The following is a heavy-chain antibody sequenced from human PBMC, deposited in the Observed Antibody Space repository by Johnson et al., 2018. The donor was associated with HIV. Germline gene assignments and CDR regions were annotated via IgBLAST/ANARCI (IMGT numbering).Heavy chain of an antibody. J-gene: IGHJ3*02. CDR2: IHQDGSEK. CDR1: GFTFSDYY. D-gene: IGHD6-6*01. V-gene: IGHV3-7*01. Sequence: EVQLVESGGGLVKPGGSLRLSCAASGFTFSDYYMSWIRQAPGKGLEWVANIHQDGSEKVYVDSVKGRFTVSRDNSKNTLYLQMGSLRAEDMAVYYCAREGRGSSSGAFDIWGQGTMVTVSS. CDR3: AREGRGSSSGAFDI.